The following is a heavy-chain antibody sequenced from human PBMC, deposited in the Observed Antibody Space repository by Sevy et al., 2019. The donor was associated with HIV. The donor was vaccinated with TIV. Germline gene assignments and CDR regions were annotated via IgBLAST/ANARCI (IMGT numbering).Heavy chain of an antibody. CDR3: AKGYLNTVVVIALHFDY. V-gene: IGHV3-23*01. D-gene: IGHD2-21*01. CDR1: GFTFSSYA. Sequence: GGSLRLSCAASGFTFSSYAMSWVRQAPGKGLEWVSAISGSGGSTYYADSLKGRFTITRDNSKNTLYLQMHSLRAEDTAVYYCAKGYLNTVVVIALHFDYWGQGTLVTVSS. J-gene: IGHJ4*02. CDR2: ISGSGGST.